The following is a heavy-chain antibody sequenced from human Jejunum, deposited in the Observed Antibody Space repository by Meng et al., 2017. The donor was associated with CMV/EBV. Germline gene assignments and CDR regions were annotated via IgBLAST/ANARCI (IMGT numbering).Heavy chain of an antibody. Sequence: QVSLVQSGXEVKKXXXSVKVSCKASGYAFTSFGITWVRQAPGQGLEWMGWISAKDGYTKYAQQFQDRVTMTTDTSTSTAYMELRSLRSDDTAVYYCARAGAVTTAHFDFWGQGTLVTVSA. J-gene: IGHJ4*02. D-gene: IGHD4-11*01. CDR1: GYAFTSFG. CDR2: ISAKDGYT. V-gene: IGHV1-18*01. CDR3: ARAGAVTTAHFDF.